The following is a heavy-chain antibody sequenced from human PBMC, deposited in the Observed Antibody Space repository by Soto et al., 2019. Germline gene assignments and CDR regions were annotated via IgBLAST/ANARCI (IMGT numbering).Heavy chain of an antibody. D-gene: IGHD3-10*01. CDR3: ARDKGDGSGSYYGY. CDR2: ISAYNGNT. J-gene: IGHJ4*02. Sequence: ASVKVSRKASGYTFISYGINWVRQAPGQGLEWMGWISAYNGNTNYAQKLQGRVTMTTDTSTSTAYMELRSLRSDDTAVYYCARDKGDGSGSYYGYWGQGTLVTVSS. V-gene: IGHV1-18*01. CDR1: GYTFISYG.